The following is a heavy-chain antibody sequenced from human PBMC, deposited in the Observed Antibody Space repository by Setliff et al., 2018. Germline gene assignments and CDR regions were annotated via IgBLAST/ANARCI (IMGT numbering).Heavy chain of an antibody. J-gene: IGHJ4*02. CDR3: ARQPSSGAYYNPRPYYFDS. V-gene: IGHV4-59*01. Sequence: SETLSLTCTVSSGSINSYYWSWVRQSPGKGLEWIGFVHFGGDTNYNPSLKSRVTMSADTSNNQFYLNLRSVTAADTAVYFCARQPSSGAYYNPRPYYFDSWGQGTLVTVSS. CDR1: SGSINSYY. D-gene: IGHD3-10*01. CDR2: VHFGGDT.